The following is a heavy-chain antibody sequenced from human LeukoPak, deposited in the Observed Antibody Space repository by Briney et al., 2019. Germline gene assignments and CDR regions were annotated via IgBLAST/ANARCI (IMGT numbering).Heavy chain of an antibody. D-gene: IGHD2-21*02. CDR3: AKGRSDFFAYYYYLDV. J-gene: IGHJ6*03. Sequence: ASVKVSCKASGYTLTSNYIHWVRQAPGQGLEWTGLINPSGGSTTYAQKFQGRVTMTRDTSTSTVYMELTSLRSEDTAVYYCAKGRSDFFAYYYYLDVWGKGTTVTVSS. V-gene: IGHV1-46*03. CDR1: GYTLTSNY. CDR2: INPSGGST.